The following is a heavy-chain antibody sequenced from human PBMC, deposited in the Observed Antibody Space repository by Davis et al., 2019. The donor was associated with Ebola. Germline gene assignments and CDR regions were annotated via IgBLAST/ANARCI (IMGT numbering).Heavy chain of an antibody. CDR1: GFTFSSYA. D-gene: IGHD3-3*01. CDR2: ISGSGGST. J-gene: IGHJ4*02. Sequence: GESLKISCAASGFTFSSYAMSWVRQAPGKGLEWVSGISGSGGSTYYADSVKGRFTISRDNSKNTLYLQMNSLRAEDTAVYYCARAPGLYDFWSGYYGNDAFDYWGQGTLVTVSS. V-gene: IGHV3-23*01. CDR3: ARAPGLYDFWSGYYGNDAFDY.